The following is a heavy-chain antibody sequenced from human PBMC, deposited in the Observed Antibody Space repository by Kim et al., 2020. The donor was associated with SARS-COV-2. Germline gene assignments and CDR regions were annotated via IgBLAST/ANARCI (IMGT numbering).Heavy chain of an antibody. CDR3: AKGSQGGDPGAD. D-gene: IGHD3-16*01. Sequence: FYADPVKGRFTASREHSKNTVYLQMNNLRIGDTAIYYCAKGSQGGDPGADWGQGTLVTVSS. J-gene: IGHJ4*02. V-gene: IGHV3-23*01.